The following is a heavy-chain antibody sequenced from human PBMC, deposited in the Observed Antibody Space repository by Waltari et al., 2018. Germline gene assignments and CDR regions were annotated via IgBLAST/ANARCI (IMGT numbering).Heavy chain of an antibody. J-gene: IGHJ4*02. D-gene: IGHD1-7*01. CDR1: GFRFRSHA. Sequence: QVQLVESGGGVVQPGRSLRLSCAASGFRFRSHAMHWVRQAPGKGLEWVALISYDGSNEDYADSVQGRFTISRDNSKNTLYLQIDSLRTEDTAVYYCARDRIWKYVFDYWGQGTLVTVSS. CDR3: ARDRIWKYVFDY. V-gene: IGHV3-30*04. CDR2: ISYDGSNE.